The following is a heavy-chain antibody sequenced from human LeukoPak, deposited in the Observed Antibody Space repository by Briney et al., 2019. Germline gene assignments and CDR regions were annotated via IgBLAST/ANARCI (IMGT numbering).Heavy chain of an antibody. J-gene: IGHJ4*02. CDR1: GFTLSTYS. CDR2: LSGSSDYI. V-gene: IGHV3-21*01. CDR3: ARRGAGDYCFDY. Sequence: PGGSLRLSCAASGFTLSTYSIMWIRQAPGEGLEWVSSLSGSSDYIYYADSVKGRFTISRDNSKSSLYLQMNSLRVEDTAVYYCARRGAGDYCFDYWGQGILVTVSS. D-gene: IGHD2-15*01.